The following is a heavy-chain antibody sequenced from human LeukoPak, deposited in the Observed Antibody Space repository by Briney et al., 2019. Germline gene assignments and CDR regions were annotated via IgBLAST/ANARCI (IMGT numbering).Heavy chain of an antibody. D-gene: IGHD6-6*01. J-gene: IGHJ3*02. CDR1: GFTFSSYS. Sequence: PGGSLRLSCAASGFTFSSYSMNWVRQAPGKGLEWVSSISSSSSYIYYADSVKGRFTISRDNAKNSLYLQMNSLRAEDTAVYYCARGLSSSPYAFDIWGQGTMVTVSS. CDR3: ARGLSSSPYAFDI. CDR2: ISSSSSYI. V-gene: IGHV3-21*01.